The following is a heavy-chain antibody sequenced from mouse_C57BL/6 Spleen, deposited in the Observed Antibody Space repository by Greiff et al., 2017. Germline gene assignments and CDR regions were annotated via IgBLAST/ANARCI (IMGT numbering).Heavy chain of an antibody. CDR1: GFTFSSYG. V-gene: IGHV5-6*01. CDR3: ARHGDSGAYPYYAMDY. CDR2: ISSGGSYT. D-gene: IGHD3-1*01. J-gene: IGHJ4*01. Sequence: EVQLVESGGDLVKPGGSLKLSCAASGFTFSSYGMSWVRQTPDKRLEWVATISSGGSYTYYPDSVKGRFTISRDNAKNTLYLQMSSLKSEDTAMYYCARHGDSGAYPYYAMDYWGQGTSVTGSA.